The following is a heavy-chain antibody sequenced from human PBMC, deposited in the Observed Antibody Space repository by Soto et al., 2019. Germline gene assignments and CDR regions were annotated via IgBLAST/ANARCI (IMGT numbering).Heavy chain of an antibody. CDR2: IYYSGST. D-gene: IGHD2-8*01. CDR3: ARDREEYCTNGVCYSPGD. Sequence: TSETLSLTCTVSGGSISSGGYYWSWIRQHPGKGLEWIGYIYYSGSTYYNPSLKSRVTISVDTSKNQFSLKLSSLTAADTAVYYCARDREEYCTNGVCYSPGDWGQGTLVTVSS. J-gene: IGHJ4*02. V-gene: IGHV4-31*03. CDR1: GGSISSGGYY.